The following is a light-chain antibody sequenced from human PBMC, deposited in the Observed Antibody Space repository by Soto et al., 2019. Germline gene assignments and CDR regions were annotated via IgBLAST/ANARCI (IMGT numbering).Light chain of an antibody. Sequence: QSALTQPASVSGSPGQSITISCTGTTSDVGSYSLVSWYQQHPGKAPKLMIYEGTKRPSGVSNRFSGSESGNTASLTISGLQAEDEADYYCCSYAGSATYVFGTGTKLTVL. J-gene: IGLJ1*01. CDR2: EGT. V-gene: IGLV2-23*01. CDR1: TSDVGSYSL. CDR3: CSYAGSATYV.